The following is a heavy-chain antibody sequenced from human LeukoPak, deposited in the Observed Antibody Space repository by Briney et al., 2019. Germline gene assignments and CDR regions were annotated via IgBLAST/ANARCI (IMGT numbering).Heavy chain of an antibody. CDR1: GFTFSDYY. Sequence: GGSLRLSCVASGFTFSDYYMSWIRQAPGKGLQWVSYVSSSGSSIDYADSVKGRFTVSRDNAKNTLYLQINSLGAEDTAMYYCARDGDYADYAFDYWGQGTLVTVSS. V-gene: IGHV3-11*01. J-gene: IGHJ4*02. CDR2: VSSSGSSI. CDR3: ARDGDYADYAFDY. D-gene: IGHD4-17*01.